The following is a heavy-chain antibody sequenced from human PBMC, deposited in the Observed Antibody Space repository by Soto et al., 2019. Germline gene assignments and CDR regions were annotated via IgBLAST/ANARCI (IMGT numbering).Heavy chain of an antibody. V-gene: IGHV4-59*01. CDR1: GDSISTYY. Sequence: SETLSLTCTVSGDSISTYYWSWIRQPPGKGLEWIAYIYYTGNTYYNPSLKSRVTISMDTSKNQFSLKLSSVTAADTAVYYCARYYYDTSGYYYGWFDPWGQGTLVTVSS. J-gene: IGHJ5*02. D-gene: IGHD3-22*01. CDR2: IYYTGNT. CDR3: ARYYYDTSGYYYGWFDP.